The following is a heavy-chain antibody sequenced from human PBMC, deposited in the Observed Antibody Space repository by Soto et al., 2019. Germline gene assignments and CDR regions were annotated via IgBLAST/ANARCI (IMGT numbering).Heavy chain of an antibody. CDR1: GFTFSSYG. V-gene: IGHV3-33*03. D-gene: IGHD1-1*01. CDR3: XXXXXXAGNINWXDP. Sequence: QVQLVESGGGVVQPGTSLRLSCAASGFTFSSYGMHWVRQAPGKGLEWVAIIWNDGTNKYYADSVRGRFTISRDNSKNTLYLQMDSLRAEDTAXXXXXXXXXXAGNINWXDPWGQGTLVTXXX. J-gene: IGHJ5*02. CDR2: IWNDGTNK.